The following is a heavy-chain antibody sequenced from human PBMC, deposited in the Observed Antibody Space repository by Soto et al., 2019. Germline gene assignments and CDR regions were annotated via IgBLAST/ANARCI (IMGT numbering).Heavy chain of an antibody. V-gene: IGHV3-30*18. CDR1: GFTFNFYG. J-gene: IGHJ4*02. CDR2: ISNDGTNK. Sequence: VQLVESGGGVVQPGRSLRLSCAASGFTFNFYGIHWVRQAPGKGLEMVAVISNDGTNKYYADSVKCRFTISRDNAKNTRYLQMNSLRAEDMAVYYCAKNWPLWGVIAPFDSWGQGTLVTFSS. CDR3: AKNWPLWGVIAPFDS. D-gene: IGHD3-16*02.